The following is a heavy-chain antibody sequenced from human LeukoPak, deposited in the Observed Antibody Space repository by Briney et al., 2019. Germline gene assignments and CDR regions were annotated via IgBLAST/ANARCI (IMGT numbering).Heavy chain of an antibody. V-gene: IGHV1-18*01. Sequence: ASVKVSCKASGYTFTSYEITWVRQAPGQGLEWMGWISAYNGNTNYAQKLQGRVTMTTDTSTNTAYMEVRSLRSDDTAVYYCARDERHSPDVWGQGTTVTVSS. CDR3: ARDERHSPDV. CDR1: GYTFTSYE. J-gene: IGHJ6*02. CDR2: ISAYNGNT. D-gene: IGHD6-25*01.